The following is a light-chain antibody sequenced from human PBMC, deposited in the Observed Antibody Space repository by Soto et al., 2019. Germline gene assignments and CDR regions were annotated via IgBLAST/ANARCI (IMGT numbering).Light chain of an antibody. Sequence: QSALTQPPSVSGAPGQTVTISCTGSSSNVGTQSVHWYQHLPGAAPKVLIYANNGRPSGVPDRFSVSKSGTSASLAITGLQAEDEADYYCQSYDSNVNGLYVFGTGTKGTVL. V-gene: IGLV1-40*01. CDR1: SSNVGTQS. J-gene: IGLJ1*01. CDR3: QSYDSNVNGLYV. CDR2: ANN.